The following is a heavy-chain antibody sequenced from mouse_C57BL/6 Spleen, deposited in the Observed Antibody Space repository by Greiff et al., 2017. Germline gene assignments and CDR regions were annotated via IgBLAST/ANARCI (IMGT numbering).Heavy chain of an antibody. CDR3: ARDGTYYSNYVWYFDV. CDR1: GFTFSSYA. CDR2: ISDGGSYT. Sequence: EVMLVESGGGLVKPGGSLKLSCAASGFTFSSYAMSWVRQTPEKRLEWVATISDGGSYTYYPDNVKGRFTISRDNAKNNLYLQMSHLKSEDTAMYYCARDGTYYSNYVWYFDVWGTGTTVTVSS. D-gene: IGHD2-5*01. V-gene: IGHV5-4*01. J-gene: IGHJ1*03.